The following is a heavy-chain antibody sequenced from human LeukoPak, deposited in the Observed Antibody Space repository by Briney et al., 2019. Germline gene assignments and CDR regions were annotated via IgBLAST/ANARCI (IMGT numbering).Heavy chain of an antibody. CDR2: INHSGST. V-gene: IGHV4-34*01. J-gene: IGHJ6*03. D-gene: IGHD3-10*01. Sequence: PSETLSLTCAVYGGSFSGYYWSWIRQPPGKGLEWIGEINHSGSTNYNPSLKSRVTMSVDTSKNQFSLKLSSVTAADTAVYYCARLGPLLYGSGSYYPYYYYYMDVWGKGTTVTISS. CDR1: GGSFSGYY. CDR3: ARLGPLLYGSGSYYPYYYYYMDV.